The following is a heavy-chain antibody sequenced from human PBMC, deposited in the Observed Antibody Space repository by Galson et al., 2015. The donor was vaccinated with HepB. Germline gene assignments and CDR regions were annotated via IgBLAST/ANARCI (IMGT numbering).Heavy chain of an antibody. D-gene: IGHD3-22*01. CDR2: INPNTGGF. Sequence: SVKVSCKAYGYTFTGYYIHWVRQAPGQGLEWLGWINPNTGGFNYAQSFQGRVTMTRDTSINTAYMELSRLRSDDTAVYYCARGRHYYDSNGSLDRFEYWGQGTLVTVSS. CDR1: GYTFTGYY. CDR3: ARGRHYYDSNGSLDRFEY. V-gene: IGHV1-2*02. J-gene: IGHJ4*02.